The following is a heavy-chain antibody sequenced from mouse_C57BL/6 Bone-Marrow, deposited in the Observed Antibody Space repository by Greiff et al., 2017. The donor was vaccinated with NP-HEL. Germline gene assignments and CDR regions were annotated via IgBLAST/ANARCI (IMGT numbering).Heavy chain of an antibody. CDR2: IHPSDSDT. CDR1: GYTFTSYW. J-gene: IGHJ4*01. V-gene: IGHV1-74*01. D-gene: IGHD2-1*01. Sequence: VKLMESGAELVKPGASVKVSCKASGYTFTSYWMHWVKQRPGQGLEWIGRIHPSDSDTNYNQKFKGKATLTVDKSSSTAYMQLSSLTSEDSAVYYCAIYPLYGNYDEDYWGQGTSVTVSS. CDR3: AIYPLYGNYDEDY.